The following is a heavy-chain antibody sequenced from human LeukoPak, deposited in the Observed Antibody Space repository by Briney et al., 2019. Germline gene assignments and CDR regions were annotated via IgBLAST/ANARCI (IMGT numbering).Heavy chain of an antibody. Sequence: SVKVSCKASGGTFSSYAISWVRQAPGQGLEWMGGIIPIFGTANYAQKFQGRVTITADESTSTAYMELSSLRSEDTAVYYCARADYYDSSGYFPHDAFDIWGQGTMVTVSS. D-gene: IGHD3-22*01. V-gene: IGHV1-69*13. CDR1: GGTFSSYA. CDR2: IIPIFGTA. J-gene: IGHJ3*02. CDR3: ARADYYDSSGYFPHDAFDI.